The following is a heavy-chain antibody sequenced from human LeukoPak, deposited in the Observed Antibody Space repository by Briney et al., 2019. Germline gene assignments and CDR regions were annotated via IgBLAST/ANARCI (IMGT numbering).Heavy chain of an antibody. D-gene: IGHD2-2*02. J-gene: IGHJ3*02. CDR1: GGSFSGYY. CDR2: INHSGST. V-gene: IGHV4-34*09. Sequence: MTSETLSLTCAVYGGSFSGYYWSWIRQPPGKGLEWIGEINHSGSTNYNPSLKSRVTISVDTSKNQFSLKLSSVTAADTAVYYCAIYAQGAFDIWGQGTMVTVSS. CDR3: AIYAQGAFDI.